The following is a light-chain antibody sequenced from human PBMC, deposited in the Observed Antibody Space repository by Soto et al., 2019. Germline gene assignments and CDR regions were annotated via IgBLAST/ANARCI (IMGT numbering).Light chain of an antibody. Sequence: AILVTHSPSSLSASTGDSVTITCRASQSVXSYFAWYQQKPGKAPKFLXYGASNRHGGVPSRFSGSGSRTDFTLTITHLQSEYFANYYCQHYLNYTITFGQGTRLEIK. V-gene: IGKV1-8*01. J-gene: IGKJ5*01. CDR2: GAS. CDR1: QSVXSY. CDR3: QHYLNYTIT.